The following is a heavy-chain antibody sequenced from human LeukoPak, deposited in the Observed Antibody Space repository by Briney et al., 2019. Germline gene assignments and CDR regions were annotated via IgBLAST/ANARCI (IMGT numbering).Heavy chain of an antibody. V-gene: IGHV3-23*01. J-gene: IGHJ4*02. CDR3: AHGTMYQLDY. D-gene: IGHD2-2*01. CDR1: GFTFSSYG. CDR2: ISGSGGTT. Sequence: GGSLRLSCAASGFTFSSYGMSWVRQAPGKGLEWVSAISGSGGTTYYADSVKGRFTISRDNSKNTLYLQMNSLRAEDTAVYYCAHGTMYQLDYWGQGTLVTVSS.